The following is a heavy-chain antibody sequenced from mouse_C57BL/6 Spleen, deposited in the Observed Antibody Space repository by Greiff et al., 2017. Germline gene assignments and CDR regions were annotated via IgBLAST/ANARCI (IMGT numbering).Heavy chain of an antibody. CDR3: ARGGDYDYFDY. D-gene: IGHD2-4*01. J-gene: IGHJ2*01. V-gene: IGHV1-55*01. CDR2: IYPGSGST. Sequence: QVHVKQPGAELVKPGASVKMSCKASGYTFTSYWITWVKQRPGQGLEWIGDIYPGSGSTNYNEKFKSKATLTVDTSSSTAYMQLSSLTSEDSAVYYCARGGDYDYFDYWGQGTTLTVSS. CDR1: GYTFTSYW.